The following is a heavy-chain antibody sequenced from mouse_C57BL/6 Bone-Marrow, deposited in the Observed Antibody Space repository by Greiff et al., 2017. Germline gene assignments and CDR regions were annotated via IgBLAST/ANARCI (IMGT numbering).Heavy chain of an antibody. J-gene: IGHJ2*01. CDR3: ARSDDGYYYVDY. V-gene: IGHV1-7*01. D-gene: IGHD2-3*01. Sequence: QLQQSGAELAKPGASVKMSCKASGYTFTSYWMHWVKQRPGQGLEWIGYINPSTGYTEYNQKFKDKATLTAYKSSSTAYMQLSSLTSEDSAVYYCARSDDGYYYVDYWGQGTTLTVSS. CDR1: GYTFTSYW. CDR2: INPSTGYT.